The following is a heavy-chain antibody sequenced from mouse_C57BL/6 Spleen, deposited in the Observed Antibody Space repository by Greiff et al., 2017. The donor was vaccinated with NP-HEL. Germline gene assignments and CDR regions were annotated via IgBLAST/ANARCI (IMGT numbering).Heavy chain of an antibody. Sequence: EVKVVESGGGLVKPGGSLKLSCAASGFTFSDYGMHWVRQAPEKGLEWVAYISSGSSTIYYADTVKGRFTISRDNAKNTLFLQMTSLRSEDTAMYYCARGIYYGYDGGRAWFAYWGQGTLVTVSA. CDR3: ARGIYYGYDGGRAWFAY. D-gene: IGHD2-2*01. V-gene: IGHV5-17*01. CDR1: GFTFSDYG. CDR2: ISSGSSTI. J-gene: IGHJ3*01.